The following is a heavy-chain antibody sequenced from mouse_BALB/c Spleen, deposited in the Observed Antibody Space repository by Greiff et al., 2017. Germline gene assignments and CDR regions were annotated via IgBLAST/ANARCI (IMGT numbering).Heavy chain of an antibody. Sequence: EVQLHQSGPELVKPGASVKMSCKASGYTFTSYVMHWVKQKPGQGLEWIGYINPYNDGTKYNEKFKGKATLTSDKSSSTAYMELSSLTSEDSAVYYCARSAITTEAWFAYWGQGTLVTVSA. J-gene: IGHJ3*01. CDR1: GYTFTSYV. CDR3: ARSAITTEAWFAY. D-gene: IGHD2-4*01. CDR2: INPYNDGT. V-gene: IGHV1-14*01.